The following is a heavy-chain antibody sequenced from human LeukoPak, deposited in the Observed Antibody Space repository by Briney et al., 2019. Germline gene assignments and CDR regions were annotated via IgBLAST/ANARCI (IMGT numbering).Heavy chain of an antibody. CDR1: GFTFSSYS. Sequence: TGGSLRLSCAASGFTFSSYSMNWVRQAPGKGLEWVSSISSSSSYIYYADSVKGRFTISRENAKNSLYLQMNSLRAEDTAVYYCARGGRGDFDIWGQGTMVTVSS. CDR3: ARGGRGDFDI. V-gene: IGHV3-21*01. D-gene: IGHD2-21*01. CDR2: ISSSSSYI. J-gene: IGHJ3*02.